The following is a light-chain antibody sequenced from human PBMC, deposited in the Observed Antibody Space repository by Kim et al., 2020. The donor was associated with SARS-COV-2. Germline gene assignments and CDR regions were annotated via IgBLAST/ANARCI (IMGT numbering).Light chain of an antibody. Sequence: PGKTDRITCGENSMGSKSVHWSQQQPGQAPVLVISYDSDRPSGIPERFSGSNSGNTATLTINRVETEDEADYYCQVWDSSSDHRVVFGGGTQLTVL. CDR3: QVWDSSSDHRVV. J-gene: IGLJ2*01. CDR1: SMGSKS. V-gene: IGLV3-21*04. CDR2: YDS.